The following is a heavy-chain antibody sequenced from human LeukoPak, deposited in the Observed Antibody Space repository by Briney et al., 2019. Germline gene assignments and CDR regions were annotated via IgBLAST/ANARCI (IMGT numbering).Heavy chain of an antibody. Sequence: SETLSLTCAVYGGSFSGYYWSWIRQPPGKGLEWIGEINHSGSTNYNPSLKSRVTISVDTSKNQFSLKLSSVTAADTAVYYCARDNGWTGSPEYYGMDVWGQGTTVTVSS. CDR2: INHSGST. J-gene: IGHJ6*02. V-gene: IGHV4-34*01. CDR3: ARDNGWTGSPEYYGMDV. D-gene: IGHD3/OR15-3a*01. CDR1: GGSFSGYY.